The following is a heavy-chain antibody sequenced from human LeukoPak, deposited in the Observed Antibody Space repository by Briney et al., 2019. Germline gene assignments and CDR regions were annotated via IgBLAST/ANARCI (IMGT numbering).Heavy chain of an antibody. J-gene: IGHJ4*02. CDR2: IKASGGST. Sequence: GASVKVSCKASGYTFTSYYMHWVRQAPGQGLEWMGMIKASGGSTSYAQKFQGRVTLTRDTSTSTVQMELSSLRSEDTAVYYCARGDDSSGYSPDYWGQGTLVTVSS. V-gene: IGHV1-46*01. CDR3: ARGDDSSGYSPDY. D-gene: IGHD3-22*01. CDR1: GYTFTSYY.